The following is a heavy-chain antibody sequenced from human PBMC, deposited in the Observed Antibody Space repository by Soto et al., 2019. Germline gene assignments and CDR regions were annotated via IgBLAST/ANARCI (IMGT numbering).Heavy chain of an antibody. V-gene: IGHV3-30-3*01. D-gene: IGHD3-22*01. CDR2: ISYDGSNK. CDR3: ARDVDDDSSGPFGY. Sequence: QVQLVASGGGVVQPGRSLRLSCAPSGFTFSSYAMHWVRQAPGKGLEWGAVISYDGSNKYYADSVKGRFTISRDNSKNTLYLQMKSLRAEDTAVYYCARDVDDDSSGPFGYWGQGTLVTVSS. J-gene: IGHJ4*02. CDR1: GFTFSSYA.